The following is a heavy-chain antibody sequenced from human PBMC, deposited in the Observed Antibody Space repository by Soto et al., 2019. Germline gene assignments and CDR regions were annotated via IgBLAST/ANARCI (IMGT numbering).Heavy chain of an antibody. V-gene: IGHV3-43D*04. D-gene: IGHD3-16*01. J-gene: IGHJ4*02. Sequence: VQLVESGGVEIQPGGSLRLSCAASGFTFDSYAMHWVRQAPGKDLEWVSLISWDGSGTYYADSVKGRFTISRDNTKKSLYLQMNSLRGEDTALYYCAKDIGLGTYEYYLDQCGQGTPVTVSS. CDR2: ISWDGSGT. CDR1: GFTFDSYA. CDR3: AKDIGLGTYEYYLDQ.